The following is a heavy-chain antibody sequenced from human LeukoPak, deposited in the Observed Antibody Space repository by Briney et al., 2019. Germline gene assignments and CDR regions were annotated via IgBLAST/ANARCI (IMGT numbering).Heavy chain of an antibody. V-gene: IGHV1-2*02. CDR2: INPNSGGT. CDR1: GYTFTGYY. D-gene: IGHD1-7*01. Sequence: GASVKVSCKASGYTFTGYYMHWVRQAPGQGLEWMGWINPNSGGTNYAQKFQGRVTMTRDTSISTAYMEPSRLRSDDTAVYYCARDRAVLRLELLSGMDVWGQGTTVTVSS. CDR3: ARDRAVLRLELLSGMDV. J-gene: IGHJ6*02.